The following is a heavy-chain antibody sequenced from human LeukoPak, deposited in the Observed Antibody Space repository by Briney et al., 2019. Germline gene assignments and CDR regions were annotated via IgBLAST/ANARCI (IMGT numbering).Heavy chain of an antibody. V-gene: IGHV3-33*01. CDR1: GFTFSTYA. Sequence: GGSLRLSCAASGFTFSTYAVHWVRQAPGKGLEWVAVIWFDGSEQYYADSVKGRFIISRDNSKSTSNLQLNSLRAEDTAVYYCAREGDSRWGELSPWGQGTLVTVSS. CDR2: IWFDGSEQ. J-gene: IGHJ1*01. CDR3: AREGDSRWGELSP. D-gene: IGHD3-16*02.